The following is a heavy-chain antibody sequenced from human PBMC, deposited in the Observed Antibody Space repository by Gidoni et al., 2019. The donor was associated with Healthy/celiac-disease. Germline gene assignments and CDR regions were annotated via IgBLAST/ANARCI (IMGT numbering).Heavy chain of an antibody. CDR1: GGCFSGYY. Sequence: QVQLQQWGAGLLKPSETLSLTCAVDGGCFSGYYWSWIRQPPGKGLEWIGEINHSGSTNYNPSLKSRVTISVDTSKNQFSLKLSSVTAADTAVYYCALGGYCSSTSCEGDYWGQGTLVTVSS. D-gene: IGHD2-2*01. CDR3: ALGGYCSSTSCEGDY. J-gene: IGHJ4*02. V-gene: IGHV4-34*01. CDR2: INHSGST.